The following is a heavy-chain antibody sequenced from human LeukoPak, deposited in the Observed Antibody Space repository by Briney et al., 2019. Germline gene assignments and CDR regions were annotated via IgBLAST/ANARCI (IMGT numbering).Heavy chain of an antibody. J-gene: IGHJ4*02. D-gene: IGHD6-19*01. CDR1: GGSISSYY. Sequence: SETLSLTCTVSGGSISSYYWSWIRQPPGKGLEWIGYIHYSGSSSYSPSLKSRATISVDTSKNQFFLKLSSVTAADTAVYYCAASARLVLQESVYWGQGTLVTVSS. CDR3: AASARLVLQESVY. CDR2: IHYSGSS. V-gene: IGHV4-59*08.